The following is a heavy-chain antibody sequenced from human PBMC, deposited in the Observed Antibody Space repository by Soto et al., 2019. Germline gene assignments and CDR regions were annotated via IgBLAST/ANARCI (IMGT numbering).Heavy chain of an antibody. V-gene: IGHV3-49*03. CDR1: GFTFGDYA. CDR3: TRDRGYYSKLRTPRFDY. Sequence: LRLSCTASGFTFGDYAMSWFRQAPGKGLEWVGFIRSKAYGGTTEYAASVKGRFTISRDDSKSIAYLQMNSLKTEDTAVYYCTRDRGYYSKLRTPRFDYWGQGTLVTVSS. J-gene: IGHJ4*02. CDR2: IRSKAYGGTT. D-gene: IGHD2-2*01.